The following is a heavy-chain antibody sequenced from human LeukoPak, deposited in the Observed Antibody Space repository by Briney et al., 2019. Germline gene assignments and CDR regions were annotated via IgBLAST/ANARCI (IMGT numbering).Heavy chain of an antibody. CDR3: VRANAAAGHPYDY. V-gene: IGHV3-74*01. D-gene: IGHD6-13*01. CDR1: GLSLSIYW. J-gene: IGHJ4*02. CDR2: INSDWSST. Sequence: GGSLTLSRAPSGLSLSIYWAHWARHPPGEGGVWVTRINSDWSSTNYADPVKGRFTIPRDNAKNALYLQMNSLRVEDTAVHYCVRANAAAGHPYDYWGLGTLVTVSS.